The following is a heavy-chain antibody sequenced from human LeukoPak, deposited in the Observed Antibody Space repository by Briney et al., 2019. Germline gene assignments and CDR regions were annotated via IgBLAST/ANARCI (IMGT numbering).Heavy chain of an antibody. CDR3: ARPSVSMYYYDTTGSNFDY. V-gene: IGHV1-2*02. CDR1: GYTFTGYY. Sequence: GASVKVSCKASGYTFTGYYMHWVRQAPGQGLEWMGWINPNSGGTNYAQKFQGRVTMTRDTSISTAYMELSRLRSDDTAVYYCARPSVSMYYYDTTGSNFDYWGQGTLVTVSS. CDR2: INPNSGGT. J-gene: IGHJ4*02. D-gene: IGHD3-22*01.